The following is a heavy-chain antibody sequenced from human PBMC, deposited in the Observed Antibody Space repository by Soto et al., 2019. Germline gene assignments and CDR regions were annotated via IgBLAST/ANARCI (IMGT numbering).Heavy chain of an antibody. D-gene: IGHD1-1*01. Sequence: ASVKVSCKGSGYTFTSYGIAWVRQAPGQGLEWMGWVSAHNDNTNYAQKVQGRVTVTRDTSTSTAYMELRNLRSDDTAVYYCARGRYGDYWGQGALVTVSS. CDR3: ARGRYGDY. J-gene: IGHJ4*02. CDR2: VSAHNDNT. CDR1: GYTFTSYG. V-gene: IGHV1-18*01.